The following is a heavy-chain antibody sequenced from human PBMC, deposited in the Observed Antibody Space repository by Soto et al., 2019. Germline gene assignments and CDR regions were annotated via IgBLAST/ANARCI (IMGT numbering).Heavy chain of an antibody. CDR1: GGSISSRDYY. V-gene: IGHV4-30-4*01. D-gene: IGHD3-22*01. CDR3: ARGADYDSSGIRLNWFDP. Sequence: SETLSLTCTVSGGSISSRDYYWSWIRQPPGKGLEWIGYIYYSGSTYYNPSLKSRVTISVDTSKSQFSLNLSSVTAADTAVYYCARGADYDSSGIRLNWFDPWGQGTLVTVSS. J-gene: IGHJ5*02. CDR2: IYYSGST.